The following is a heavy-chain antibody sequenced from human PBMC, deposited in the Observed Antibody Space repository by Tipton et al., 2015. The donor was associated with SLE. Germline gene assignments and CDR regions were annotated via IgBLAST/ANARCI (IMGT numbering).Heavy chain of an antibody. V-gene: IGHV3-23*04. D-gene: IGHD2-15*01. CDR2: ISGSGGST. CDR1: GFTFSSYA. J-gene: IGHJ4*02. Sequence: VQLVQSGGGLVQPGGSLRLSCAASGFTFSSYAMSWVRQAPGKGLEWVSAISGSGGSTYYADSVKGRFTISRDNSKNTLYLQMNSLRAEDTAVYYCAKGRYCSGGSCLYYFDYWGQGTLVTVSS. CDR3: AKGRYCSGGSCLYYFDY.